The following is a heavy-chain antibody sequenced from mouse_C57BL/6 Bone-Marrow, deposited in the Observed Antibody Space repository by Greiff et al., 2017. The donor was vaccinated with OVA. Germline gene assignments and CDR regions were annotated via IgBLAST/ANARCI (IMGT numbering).Heavy chain of an antibody. D-gene: IGHD3-2*02. Sequence: EVQLQQSGGGLVQPGGSMKLSCAASGFTFSDAWMDWVRQSPEKGLEWVAEIRNKANNHATYYPESVKGRFTISRDDSKSSVYLQMNSLRAEDTGIYYCTRGLRLHAMDYWGQGTSVTVSS. CDR2: IRNKANNHAT. CDR1: GFTFSDAW. J-gene: IGHJ4*01. V-gene: IGHV6-6*01. CDR3: TRGLRLHAMDY.